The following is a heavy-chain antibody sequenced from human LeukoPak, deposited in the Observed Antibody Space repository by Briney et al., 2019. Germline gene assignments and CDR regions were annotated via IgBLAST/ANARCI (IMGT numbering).Heavy chain of an antibody. Sequence: SETLSLTRTVSGGSISSYYWSWIRQPPGKGLEWIGYINHIGSTNYNPSLRSRVTISVDTSKNQFSLKLSSVTAADTAVYYCARGTSRELMVYAKGKNWFDPWGQGTLVTVSS. CDR2: INHIGST. J-gene: IGHJ5*02. CDR1: GGSISSYY. V-gene: IGHV4-59*12. CDR3: ARGTSRELMVYAKGKNWFDP. D-gene: IGHD2-8*01.